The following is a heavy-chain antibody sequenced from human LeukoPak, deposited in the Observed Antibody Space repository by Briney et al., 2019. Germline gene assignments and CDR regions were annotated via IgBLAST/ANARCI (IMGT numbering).Heavy chain of an antibody. CDR2: ISSSGSTI. D-gene: IGHD6-19*01. J-gene: IGHJ4*02. Sequence: GGSLRLSCAASGXIFSNYEMNWVRQAPGKGLEWVSYISSSGSTIYYADSVKGRFTISRDNAKNSLYLQMNSLRAEDTAVYYCARDYPIPIAVAGTRVFDYWGQGTLVTVSS. V-gene: IGHV3-48*03. CDR3: ARDYPIPIAVAGTRVFDY. CDR1: GXIFSNYE.